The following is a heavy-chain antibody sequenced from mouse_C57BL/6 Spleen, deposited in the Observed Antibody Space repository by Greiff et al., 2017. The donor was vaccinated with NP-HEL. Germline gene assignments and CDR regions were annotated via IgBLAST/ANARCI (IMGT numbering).Heavy chain of an antibody. D-gene: IGHD1-1*01. CDR3: ANFLYYYGSSGMDY. J-gene: IGHJ4*01. CDR1: GFTFSDYG. V-gene: IGHV5-17*01. CDR2: ISSGSSTI. Sequence: DVHLVESGGGLVKPGGSLKLSCAASGFTFSDYGMHWVRQAPEKGLEWVAYISSGSSTIYYADTVKGRFTISRDNAKNTLFLQMTSLRSEDTAMYYCANFLYYYGSSGMDYWGQGTSVTVSS.